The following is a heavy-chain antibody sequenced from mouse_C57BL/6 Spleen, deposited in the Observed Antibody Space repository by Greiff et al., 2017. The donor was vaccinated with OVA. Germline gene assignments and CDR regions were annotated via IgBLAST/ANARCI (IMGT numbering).Heavy chain of an antibody. V-gene: IGHV1-54*01. CDR3: ATRLYYAMDY. J-gene: IGHJ4*01. CDR2: INPGSGGT. CDR1: GYAFTNYL. Sequence: QVQLQQSGAELVRPGTSVKVSCKASGYAFTNYLIEWVKQRPGQGLEWIGVINPGSGGTNYNEKFKGKATLTADKSSSTAYMQLSSLTSEDSAVYFCATRLYYAMDYWGQGTSVTVSS.